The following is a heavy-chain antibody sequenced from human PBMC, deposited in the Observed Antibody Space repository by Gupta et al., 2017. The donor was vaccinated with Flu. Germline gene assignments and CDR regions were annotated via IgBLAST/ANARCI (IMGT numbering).Heavy chain of an antibody. V-gene: IGHV3-74*01. D-gene: IGHD3-10*01. CDR3: ARVASGTYYFDH. CDR1: GFTFSSYW. Sequence: EVQLVESGGGSVQPGGSLRLSCAASGFTFSSYWMHWVRKAPGKGLVWVSRSNSDVSIQRYADSVKGRFTISRDNAKNTLYLQMNSLRAEDTAVYDGARVASGTYYFDHWGQGTPVTVSS. CDR2: SNSDVSIQ. J-gene: IGHJ4*02.